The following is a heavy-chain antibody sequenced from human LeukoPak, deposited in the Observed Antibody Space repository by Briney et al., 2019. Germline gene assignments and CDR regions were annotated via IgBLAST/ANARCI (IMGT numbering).Heavy chain of an antibody. CDR1: GGSFSNYY. Sequence: SETLSLTCAVYGGSFSNYYWSWIRQPPGKGLEWIGEINDSGRINYNPSLMSRVTVSVDTSKNQLSLRLTSVTATDTAVYYCARRWNYGRNYYIDVWGKGATVSVSS. D-gene: IGHD1-7*01. J-gene: IGHJ6*03. CDR3: ARRWNYGRNYYIDV. CDR2: INDSGRI. V-gene: IGHV4-34*01.